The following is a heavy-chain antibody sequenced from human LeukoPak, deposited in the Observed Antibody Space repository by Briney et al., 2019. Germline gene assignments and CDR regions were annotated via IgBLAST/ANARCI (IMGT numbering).Heavy chain of an antibody. CDR2: TSYNGST. J-gene: IGHJ4*02. Sequence: PSQTLSLTCAVSGGSISSGGYSWSWIRQPPGKGLEWIGYTSYNGSTYYNPSLKSRLTISVDTSKNQLSLKLSSVTAADTAVYYCARGGDDSRGYYPTFDYWGQGTLVTVSS. CDR3: ARGGDDSRGYYPTFDY. D-gene: IGHD3-22*01. CDR1: GGSISSGGYS. V-gene: IGHV4-30-4*07.